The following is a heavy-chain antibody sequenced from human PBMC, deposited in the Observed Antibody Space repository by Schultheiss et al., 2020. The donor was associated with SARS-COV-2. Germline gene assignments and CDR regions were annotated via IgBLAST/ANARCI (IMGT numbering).Heavy chain of an antibody. CDR2: IGNGRDT. J-gene: IGHJ6*02. CDR1: GFTFSTTA. CDR3: AKDLHNFGLDV. Sequence: GGSLRLSCAASGFTFSTTAMAWVRQAPGKGLEWVSGIGNGRDTYYADSVKGRFTISRDIAMNTLYLQMNSLTAEDTALYYCAKDLHNFGLDVWGRGATVTVSS. V-gene: IGHV3-23*01.